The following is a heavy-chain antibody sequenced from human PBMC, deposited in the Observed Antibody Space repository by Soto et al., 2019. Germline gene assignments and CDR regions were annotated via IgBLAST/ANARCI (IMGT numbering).Heavy chain of an antibody. D-gene: IGHD2-2*01. CDR1: GFAFNNYG. CDR2: ISKSDYT. V-gene: IGHV3-21*01. J-gene: IGHJ4*02. CDR3: AREDSIIIPAVSDF. Sequence: GGSLRLSCTVSGFAFNNYGINWVRQAPGKGLEWVSSISKSDYTYYSDSVKGRFTISRDNAKNSVSLQMNTLTVEDTAVYYCAREDSIIIPAVSDFWGQGTLVTVSS.